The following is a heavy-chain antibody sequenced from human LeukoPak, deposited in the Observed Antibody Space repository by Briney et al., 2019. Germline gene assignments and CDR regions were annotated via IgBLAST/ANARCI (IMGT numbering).Heavy chain of an antibody. CDR2: ISWNSNKI. V-gene: IGHV3-9*01. D-gene: IGHD3-3*01. CDR1: GFTFDNYA. CDR3: ARDQGIRFLEWFRGYYFDY. J-gene: IGHJ4*02. Sequence: TGGSLRLSCAASGFTFDNYAMYWVRQVPGKGLEWVSGISWNSNKIGYADSVKGRFTISRDNAKNSLYLQMNSLRAEDTAVYYCARDQGIRFLEWFRGYYFDYWGQGTLVTVSS.